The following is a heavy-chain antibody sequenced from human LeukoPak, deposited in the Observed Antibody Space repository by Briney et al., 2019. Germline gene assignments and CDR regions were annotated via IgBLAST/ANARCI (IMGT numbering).Heavy chain of an antibody. Sequence: ASVKVSCKASGYTFTSYAMNWVRQAPGQGLEWMGWINTNTGNPTYAQGFTGRFVFSLDTSVSTAYLQISSLKAEDTAVYYCAGSGSYYLGLGYYYYYMDVWGKGTTVTVSS. CDR3: AGSGSYYLGLGYYYYYMDV. CDR1: GYTFTSYA. V-gene: IGHV7-4-1*02. J-gene: IGHJ6*03. CDR2: INTNTGNP. D-gene: IGHD1-26*01.